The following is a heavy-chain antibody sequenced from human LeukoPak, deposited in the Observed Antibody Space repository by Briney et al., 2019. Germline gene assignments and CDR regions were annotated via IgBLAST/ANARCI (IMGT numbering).Heavy chain of an antibody. D-gene: IGHD3-22*01. Sequence: SVKVSCKASGGTLSSYAISWVRQAPGQGLEWMGRIIPILGIANYAQKFQGRVTITADKSTSTAYMELSSLRSEDTAVYYCATTAKYYYDSSGYYLFDYWGQGTLVTVSS. CDR1: GGTLSSYA. J-gene: IGHJ4*02. V-gene: IGHV1-69*04. CDR3: ATTAKYYYDSSGYYLFDY. CDR2: IIPILGIA.